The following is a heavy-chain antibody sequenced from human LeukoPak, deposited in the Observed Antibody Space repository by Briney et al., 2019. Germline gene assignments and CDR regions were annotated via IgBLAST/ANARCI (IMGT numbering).Heavy chain of an antibody. CDR2: IKQDGSEK. J-gene: IGHJ6*03. CDR1: GFTFSSYA. CDR3: AREACVVVPAAMPGVGTNYYYYYYMDV. D-gene: IGHD2-2*01. Sequence: GGSLRLSCAASGFTFSSYAMSWVRQAPGKGLEWVANIKQDGSEKYYVDSVKGRFTISRDNAKNSLYLQMNSLRAEDTAVYYCAREACVVVPAAMPGVGTNYYYYYYMDVWGKGTTVTVSS. V-gene: IGHV3-7*01.